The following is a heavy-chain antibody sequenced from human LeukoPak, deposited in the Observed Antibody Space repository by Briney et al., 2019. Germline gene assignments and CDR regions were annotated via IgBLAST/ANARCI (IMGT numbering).Heavy chain of an antibody. Sequence: WETLSLTCTVSGVSISSGNSYWGWIRQPPGKGLEWIGSIYYSGNTYHNASLKSQVSISIDTSKNQFSLKLSSVTAADTAVYYCARVAYGSGSSPYFDYWGQGTLVTVSS. V-gene: IGHV4-39*01. CDR1: GVSISSGNSY. CDR2: IYYSGNT. J-gene: IGHJ4*02. CDR3: ARVAYGSGSSPYFDY. D-gene: IGHD3-10*01.